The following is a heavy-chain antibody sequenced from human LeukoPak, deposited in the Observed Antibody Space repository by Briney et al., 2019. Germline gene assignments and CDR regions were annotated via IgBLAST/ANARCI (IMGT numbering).Heavy chain of an antibody. Sequence: GASVKVSCKASGYTFTSYDINWVRQATGQGLEWMGWMNPNSGNTGYAQRFQGRVTITRNTSISTAYMDLSSLRSEDTAVYYCARGVRGWNDDGYMDVWGKGTTVTVSS. CDR3: ARGVRGWNDDGYMDV. J-gene: IGHJ6*03. CDR2: MNPNSGNT. V-gene: IGHV1-8*03. D-gene: IGHD1-1*01. CDR1: GYTFTSYD.